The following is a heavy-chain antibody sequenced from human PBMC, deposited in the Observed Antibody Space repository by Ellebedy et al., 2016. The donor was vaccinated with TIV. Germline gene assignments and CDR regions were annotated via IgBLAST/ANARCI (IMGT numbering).Heavy chain of an antibody. J-gene: IGHJ4*02. Sequence: MPSETLSLTCTVSGYSIRSGFCWGWYRQSPEKGPEWIGTICHSGSTYYKPSRQNRVTISFDTSKNQFSLRLSSVTAADTAIYYCARVVSRGANDYWGQGTLVIVSS. CDR2: ICHSGST. CDR3: ARVVSRGANDY. V-gene: IGHV4-38-2*02. D-gene: IGHD1-26*01. CDR1: GYSIRSGFC.